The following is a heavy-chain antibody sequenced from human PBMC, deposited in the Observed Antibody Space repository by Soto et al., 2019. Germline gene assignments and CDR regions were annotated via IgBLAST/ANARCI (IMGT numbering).Heavy chain of an antibody. CDR2: IIPIFGTA. Sequence: SVKVSCKASGGTFRSYAISWVRQAPGKGLEWMGGIIPIFGTANYAQKFQGRVTITADESTSTAYMELSSLRSEDTAVYYCARVLYSGYEGYYYGMDVWGQGTTVTVSS. J-gene: IGHJ6*02. D-gene: IGHD5-12*01. CDR3: ARVLYSGYEGYYYGMDV. CDR1: GGTFRSYA. V-gene: IGHV1-69*13.